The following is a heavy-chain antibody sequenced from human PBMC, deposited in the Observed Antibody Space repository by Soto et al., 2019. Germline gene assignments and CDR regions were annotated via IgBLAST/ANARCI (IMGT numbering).Heavy chain of an antibody. Sequence: SWEILYLTCPGSGCSISSYYGRWIRTPAGTGLLLIGYIYYSGSTNYHPSLKSRVTISGDTSKNQFSLKLSSVTAADTAVYYCARVGGITGRIRPNRHNYGMDVWGQGTTVNVSS. J-gene: IGHJ6*02. CDR1: GCSISSYY. V-gene: IGHV4-59*01. CDR2: IYYSGST. D-gene: IGHD1-20*01. CDR3: ARVGGITGRIRPNRHNYGMDV.